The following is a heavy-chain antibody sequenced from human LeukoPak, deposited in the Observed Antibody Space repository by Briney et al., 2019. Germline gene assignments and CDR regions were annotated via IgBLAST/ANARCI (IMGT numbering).Heavy chain of an antibody. V-gene: IGHV3-48*03. J-gene: IGHJ3*02. CDR2: IDSISTTI. CDR3: ARGAPLVAVTTGAFDI. D-gene: IGHD2-15*01. CDR1: GFTFISYE. Sequence: GGSLRLSCAASGFTFISYEMNWVRQAPGKGLEWISYIDSISTTIYSAVSVRGRFTISRDNAKNSVYLQMNSLRVEDTAIYYCARGAPLVAVTTGAFDIWGQGTMVTVSS.